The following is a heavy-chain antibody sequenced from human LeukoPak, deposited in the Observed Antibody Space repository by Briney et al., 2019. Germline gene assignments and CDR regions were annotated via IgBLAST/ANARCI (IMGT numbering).Heavy chain of an antibody. CDR2: FYISGST. D-gene: IGHD4-11*01. J-gene: IGHJ4*02. CDR3: ARDFLLQSEGLFDY. CDR1: GGSISSYY. Sequence: PSETLSLTCTVSGGSISSYYWSWIRQPAGKGLEWIGRFYISGSTNYNPSLKSRVTMSVDTSKNQFSLRLNSVPAADTAVYYCARDFLLQSEGLFDYWGQGTLVTVSS. V-gene: IGHV4-4*07.